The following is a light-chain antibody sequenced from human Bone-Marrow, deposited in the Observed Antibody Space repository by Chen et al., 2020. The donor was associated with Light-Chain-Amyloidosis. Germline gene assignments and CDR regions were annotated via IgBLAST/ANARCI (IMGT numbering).Light chain of an antibody. V-gene: IGLV3-21*02. J-gene: IGLJ3*02. CDR2: DDS. CDR3: QVWDRGSDRPV. CDR1: NIGSTS. Sequence: SYVLTQPSPVSVAPGQTATIACGGNNIGSTSVHWYQQTPGQAPLLVVYDDSDRPSGIPERLSGSNSGNTATLTISRVEAGDEADYYCQVWDRGSDRPVFGGGTKLTVL.